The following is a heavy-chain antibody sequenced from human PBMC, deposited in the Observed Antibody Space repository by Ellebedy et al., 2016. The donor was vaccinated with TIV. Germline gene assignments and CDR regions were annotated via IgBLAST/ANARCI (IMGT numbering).Heavy chain of an antibody. D-gene: IGHD2-8*02. CDR2: IRYDGSDE. J-gene: IGHJ4*02. CDR3: AKGLWATGGGSVVDY. V-gene: IGHV3-30*02. Sequence: PGGSLRLSCAASGFTFSSYGMHWVRQAPGKGLEWVAFIRYDGSDENYADSVKGRFTISRDNSKNTLFLQMNSLRPDDTSVYYCAKGLWATGGGSVVDYWGQGSLVTVSS. CDR1: GFTFSSYG.